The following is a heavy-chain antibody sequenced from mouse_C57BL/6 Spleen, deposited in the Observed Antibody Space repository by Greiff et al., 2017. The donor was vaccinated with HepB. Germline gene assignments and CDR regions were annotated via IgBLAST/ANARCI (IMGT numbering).Heavy chain of an antibody. D-gene: IGHD2-4*01. Sequence: DVQLQGSGPGLVKPSQSLSLTCSVTGYSITSGYYWNWIRQFPGNKLEWMGYISYDGSNNYNPSLKNRISITRDTSKNQFFLKLNSVTTEDTATYYCARGSYDYDDDEEWFAYWGQGTLVTVSA. V-gene: IGHV3-6*01. J-gene: IGHJ3*01. CDR1: GYSITSGYY. CDR2: ISYDGSN. CDR3: ARGSYDYDDDEEWFAY.